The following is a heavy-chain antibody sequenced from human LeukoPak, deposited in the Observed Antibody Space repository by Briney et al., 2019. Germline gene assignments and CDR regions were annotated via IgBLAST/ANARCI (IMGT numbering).Heavy chain of an antibody. D-gene: IGHD4-23*01. Sequence: GGSLRLSCAASGFTFSSYGMHWVRQAPGKGLEWVALIRYDGSNKYYADSVKGRFTISRDNSKNTLYLQMHSLRAEDTAVYYCAKDPTVVTPGGNFDYWGQGTLVTVSS. CDR2: IRYDGSNK. J-gene: IGHJ4*02. CDR3: AKDPTVVTPGGNFDY. V-gene: IGHV3-30*02. CDR1: GFTFSSYG.